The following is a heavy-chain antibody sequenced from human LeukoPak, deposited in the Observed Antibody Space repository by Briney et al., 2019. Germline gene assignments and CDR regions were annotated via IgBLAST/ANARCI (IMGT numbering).Heavy chain of an antibody. CDR1: GYTFTSYG. J-gene: IGHJ4*02. V-gene: IGHV1-18*01. CDR3: ARDFGDFWSGYPPDY. Sequence: ASVKVSCKASGYTFTSYGISWVRQAPGQGLEWMGWISSYNGNTNYAQKFQGRVTMTTDTSTSTAYMELRSLRSDDTAVYYCARDFGDFWSGYPPDYWGQGTLVTVS. D-gene: IGHD3-3*01. CDR2: ISSYNGNT.